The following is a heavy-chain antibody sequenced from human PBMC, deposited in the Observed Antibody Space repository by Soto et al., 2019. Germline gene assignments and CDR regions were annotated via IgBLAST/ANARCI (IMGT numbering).Heavy chain of an antibody. V-gene: IGHV4-34*01. D-gene: IGHD3-16*01. Sequence: QVQLQQWGAGLLKPSETLSLTCAVYGGSLSGYYWSWIRQPPGKGLEWIGEINRSGGTNYIPSLKSRVIISVDPSTTQCSLKLSSVTAADTAVYYCARGLLGGAATWGQGTLVTVSS. CDR1: GGSLSGYY. CDR2: INRSGGT. J-gene: IGHJ5*02. CDR3: ARGLLGGAAT.